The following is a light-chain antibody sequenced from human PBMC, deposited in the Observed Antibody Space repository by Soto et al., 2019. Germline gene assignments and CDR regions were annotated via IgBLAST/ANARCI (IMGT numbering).Light chain of an antibody. V-gene: IGKV3-15*01. CDR3: KQYNDWPT. CDR2: GAS. J-gene: IGKJ1*01. Sequence: ENVLTQSPGTLSLSPGERATLSCRASQSVGRSLAWYQQKPGQAPRLLIYGASTRATGIQASFSGSGSGTEFTLTIRSLQSEDFAVYYCKQYNDWPTCGQGTKVDIK. CDR1: QSVGRS.